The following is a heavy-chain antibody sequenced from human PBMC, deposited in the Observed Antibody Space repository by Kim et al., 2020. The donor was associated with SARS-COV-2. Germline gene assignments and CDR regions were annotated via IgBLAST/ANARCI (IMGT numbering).Heavy chain of an antibody. Sequence: SETLSLTCTVSGGSISSGGYYWSWIRQHPGKGLEWIGYIYYSGSTYYNPSLKSRVTISVDTSKNQFSLKLSSVTAADTAVYYCARAGGNYDFWSGYTDAFDIWGQGTMVTVSS. V-gene: IGHV4-31*03. CDR2: IYYSGST. J-gene: IGHJ3*02. D-gene: IGHD3-3*01. CDR3: ARAGGNYDFWSGYTDAFDI. CDR1: GGSISSGGYY.